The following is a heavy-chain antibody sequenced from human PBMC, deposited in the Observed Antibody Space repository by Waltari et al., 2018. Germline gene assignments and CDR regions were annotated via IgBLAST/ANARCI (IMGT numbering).Heavy chain of an antibody. J-gene: IGHJ4*02. V-gene: IGHV4-34*02. D-gene: IGHD3-10*01. CDR3: ARTWHGSGSGVDY. CDR1: VDSFSGYY. Sequence: QVQLQQWAAGLLKPSETLCLTCAVYVDSFSGYYWTWIRQPPGKGLECIGEIDHSGRTKYKPSLINRVTMSVDTSKNQFSLKLISVTAADAAIYYCARTWHGSGSGVDYWGQGNVVTVSS. CDR2: IDHSGRT.